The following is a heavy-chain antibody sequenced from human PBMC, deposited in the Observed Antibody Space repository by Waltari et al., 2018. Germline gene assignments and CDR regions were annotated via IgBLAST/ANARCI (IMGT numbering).Heavy chain of an antibody. CDR3: AKDSEKGAGIDYYYYMDV. Sequence: EVQLLESGGGLVQPGGSLRLSCVASGFTFRGYAMRWVRQAPGKGLGWVSVSYSGGGSTYYADSVKGRFTVSRGNAKNTRYLQMNSRRAEDTDVYYCAKDSEKGAGIDYYYYMDVWGKGTTVTVSS. D-gene: IGHD1-26*01. CDR1: GFTFRGYA. V-gene: IGHV3-23*03. CDR2: SYSGGGST. J-gene: IGHJ6*03.